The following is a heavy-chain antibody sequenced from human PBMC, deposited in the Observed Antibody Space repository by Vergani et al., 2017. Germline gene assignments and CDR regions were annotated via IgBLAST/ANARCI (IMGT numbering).Heavy chain of an antibody. J-gene: IGHJ3*02. D-gene: IGHD5-24*01. CDR3: ARDHRDYNNYPGTFDI. V-gene: IGHV3-11*01. CDR2: ISNSGNTI. CDR1: GFRFSDHY. Sequence: QVQLVESGGGFVKPGGSLRLSCAASGFRFSDHYMTWIRQAPGKGLEWVSYISNSGNTIEYADSVKGRFSISRDNAKSSLFLQMDSLRAEDTAVYYCARDHRDYNNYPGTFDIWGQGSMVTVSS.